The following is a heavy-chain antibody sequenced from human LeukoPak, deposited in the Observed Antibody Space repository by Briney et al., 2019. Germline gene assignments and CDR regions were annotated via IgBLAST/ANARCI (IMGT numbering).Heavy chain of an antibody. D-gene: IGHD2-2*01. CDR1: GFTFSDYY. CDR3: AKERGYCSSTSCYLTADY. V-gene: IGHV3-11*04. Sequence: GGSLRLSCAASGFTFSDYYMSWIRQAPGKGLEWVSYISSSDSTIYYADSVKGRFTISRDNAKNSLYLQMNSLRAEDTAVYYCAKERGYCSSTSCYLTADYWGQGTLVTVSS. J-gene: IGHJ4*02. CDR2: ISSSDSTI.